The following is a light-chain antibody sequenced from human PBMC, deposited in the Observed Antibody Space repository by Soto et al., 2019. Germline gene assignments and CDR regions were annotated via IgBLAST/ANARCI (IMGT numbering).Light chain of an antibody. CDR3: QSSDSRLSGSDV. Sequence: QSVLTQPASVSGSPGQSITISCTGTSSDVGGYNYVSWYQQHPGKAPKLMIYEVTNRPSGVSNRFSGSKSGNTASLTISGLQAEDETHYYCQSSDSRLSGSDVFGTGTKVTVL. J-gene: IGLJ1*01. CDR1: SSDVGGYNY. CDR2: EVT. V-gene: IGLV2-14*01.